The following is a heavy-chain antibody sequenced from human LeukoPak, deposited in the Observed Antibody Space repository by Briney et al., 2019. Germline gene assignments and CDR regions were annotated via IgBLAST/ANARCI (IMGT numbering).Heavy chain of an antibody. CDR3: AKGYWSGYSFDNWFDP. J-gene: IGHJ5*02. V-gene: IGHV3-30*02. CDR1: GFTFSDYG. Sequence: GGSLRLSCAASGFTFSDYGMHWVRQAPGKGLEWVAFIRYDGSNKHYADSVKGRFTISRDNSKNTLYLQMNTLRAEDTAVYFCAKGYWSGYSFDNWFDPWGQGTLVTVSS. CDR2: IRYDGSNK. D-gene: IGHD3-3*01.